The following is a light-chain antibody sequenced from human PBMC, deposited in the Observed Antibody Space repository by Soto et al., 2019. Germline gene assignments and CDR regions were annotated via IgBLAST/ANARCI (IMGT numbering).Light chain of an antibody. J-gene: IGLJ1*01. CDR3: QVWDTRSDHYV. Sequence: ELTQPPSVSVAPGQTARITCGGSNIGSKSVHWYQQKPGQAPVLVVYDNTDRPSGIPERLSGSNSGNTATLAISRVEAGDEADYYCQVWDTRSDHYVFGTGTKVTVL. V-gene: IGLV3-21*02. CDR2: DNT. CDR1: NIGSKS.